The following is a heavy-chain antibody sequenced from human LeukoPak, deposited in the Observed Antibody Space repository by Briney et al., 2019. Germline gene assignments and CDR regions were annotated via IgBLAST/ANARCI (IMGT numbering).Heavy chain of an antibody. CDR1: GFSFSSYE. V-gene: IGHV3-48*03. Sequence: GGSLRLSCVGSGFSFSSYEMNWVRQAPGKGLEWISYIGSSGNIGYYADSVKGRFTISRDNARNSLSLQMNNLRVEDTAVYYCASSKPYYYYYMDVWGKGTTVTISS. J-gene: IGHJ6*03. CDR2: IGSSGNIG. CDR3: ASSKPYYYYYMDV.